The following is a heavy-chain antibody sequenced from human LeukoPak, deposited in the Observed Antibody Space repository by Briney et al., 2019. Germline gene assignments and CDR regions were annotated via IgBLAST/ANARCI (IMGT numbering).Heavy chain of an antibody. D-gene: IGHD3-22*01. CDR3: AAGRMITEVNAFDY. J-gene: IGHJ4*02. CDR1: GGSISSSRYY. Sequence: MASESLSLTWPVSGGSISSSRYYWSWLRHPPGKGLEWIGFIYYSVITAYIPSLKSRVTIEVDTSRNQFSMKMNSKTAADTSWYYCAAGRMITEVNAFDYWGKGTLVTVSS. CDR2: IYYSVIT. V-gene: IGHV4-61*05.